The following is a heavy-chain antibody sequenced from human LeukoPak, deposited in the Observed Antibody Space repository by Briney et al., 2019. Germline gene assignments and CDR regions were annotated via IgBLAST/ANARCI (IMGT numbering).Heavy chain of an antibody. CDR1: GGTFSSYA. Sequence: SVKVSCKASGGTFSSYAISWVRQAPGQGLEWMGRIIPIFGIANYAQKFQGRVTTTADKSTSTAYMELSSLRSEDTAVYYCASSPVEYFQHWGQGTLVTVSS. V-gene: IGHV1-69*04. CDR2: IIPIFGIA. CDR3: ASSPVEYFQH. J-gene: IGHJ1*01.